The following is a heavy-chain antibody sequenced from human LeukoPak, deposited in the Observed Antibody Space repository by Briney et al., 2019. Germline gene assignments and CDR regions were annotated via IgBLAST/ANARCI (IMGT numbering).Heavy chain of an antibody. Sequence: GGSLRLSCAASGFTFDDYGMSWVRQAPGKGLEWVSGINWNGGSTGYADSVKGRFTISRDNAKNSLYLQMNSLRAEDTALYYCARERGGSYKAYYFDYWGQGTLVTVSS. J-gene: IGHJ4*02. D-gene: IGHD1-26*01. CDR1: GFTFDDYG. CDR3: ARERGGSYKAYYFDY. CDR2: INWNGGST. V-gene: IGHV3-20*04.